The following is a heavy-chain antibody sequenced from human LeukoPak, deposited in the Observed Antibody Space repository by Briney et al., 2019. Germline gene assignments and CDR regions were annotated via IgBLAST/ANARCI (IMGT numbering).Heavy chain of an antibody. CDR2: IKQDGSEK. Sequence: GGSLRLSCAAPGFTFSSYWMSWVRQAPGKGLEWVANIKQDGSEKYYVDSVKSRFTISRDNAKNSLYLQMNSLRAEDTAVYYCARDAYDYVWGSYRYPEHWGQGTLVTVSS. V-gene: IGHV3-7*01. CDR1: GFTFSSYW. D-gene: IGHD3-16*02. J-gene: IGHJ1*01. CDR3: ARDAYDYVWGSYRYPEH.